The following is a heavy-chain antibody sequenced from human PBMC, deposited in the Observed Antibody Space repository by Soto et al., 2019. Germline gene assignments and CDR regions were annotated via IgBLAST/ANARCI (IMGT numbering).Heavy chain of an antibody. J-gene: IGHJ5*02. D-gene: IGHD3-10*01. CDR3: ARRERYYGSPGWFDP. V-gene: IGHV4-39*01. Sequence: ETLSLTGSVSDGSIISFTYYSGCIRQPAGKGLEWIGTVYYNDTTYYQPSLKSRVTITVDTAKNQFSLNLRYVTAADTAMYFCARRERYYGSPGWFDPWGPGTLVTVSS. CDR1: DGSIISFTYY. CDR2: VYYNDTT.